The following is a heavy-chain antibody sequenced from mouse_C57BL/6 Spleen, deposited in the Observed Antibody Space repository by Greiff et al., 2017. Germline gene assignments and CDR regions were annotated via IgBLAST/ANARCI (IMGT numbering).Heavy chain of an antibody. CDR1: GYTFTDHI. Sequence: QVQLQQSGAELASPGASVTLSCKASGYTFTDHIMNWVKKRPGQGLEWIGGIYPVSGGTSYNQKFMGKATFSVDRSTSTGYMALNSLTSDDPAVYYYAITMEYAMDDWGQGTSVTVSS. D-gene: IGHD1-1*02. CDR3: AITMEYAMDD. CDR2: IYPVSGGT. J-gene: IGHJ4*01. V-gene: IGHV1-11*01.